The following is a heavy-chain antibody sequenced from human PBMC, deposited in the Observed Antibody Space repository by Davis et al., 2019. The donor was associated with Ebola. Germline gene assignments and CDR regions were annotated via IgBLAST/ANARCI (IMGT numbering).Heavy chain of an antibody. J-gene: IGHJ5*02. Sequence: GESLKISCKGSGYSFTSYWIGWVRQMPGKGLEWMGIIYPGDSDTRYSPSFQGQVTISADKSISTAYLHWSSLKASDTAMYYCARYYVSSGPGEDWFDPWGQGTLVTVSS. V-gene: IGHV5-51*01. CDR3: ARYYVSSGPGEDWFDP. D-gene: IGHD6-19*01. CDR2: IYPGDSDT. CDR1: GYSFTSYW.